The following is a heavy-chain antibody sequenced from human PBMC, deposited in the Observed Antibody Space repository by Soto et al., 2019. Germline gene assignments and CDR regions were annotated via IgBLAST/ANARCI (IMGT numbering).Heavy chain of an antibody. CDR3: EKEGLGENCISPGCYPIDWCAP. D-gene: IGHD2-2*01. V-gene: IGHV3-23*01. CDR2: ISGSGGST. J-gene: IGHJ5*02. CDR1: GFTFSNYA. Sequence: PGGSLRLSCAASGFTFSNYAMNWVRQAPGKGLEWVSSISGSGGSTYYADSVKGRFTISRDNFQKTLYLQLNDLRPEDSAIYYVEKEGLGENCISPGCYPIDWCAPWGQGPLFTVPS.